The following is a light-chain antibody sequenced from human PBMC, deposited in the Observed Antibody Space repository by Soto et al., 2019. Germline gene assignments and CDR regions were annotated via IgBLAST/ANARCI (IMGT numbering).Light chain of an antibody. CDR2: EVN. J-gene: IGLJ1*01. CDR3: SSYTSRSTRV. CDR1: SSDVGDYNY. V-gene: IGLV2-14*01. Sequence: QSVVTQPASVSGSPGQSITISCTGTSSDVGDYNYVSWYQQHPGKAPKLMIYEVNNRPSGVSNRFSGSKSGNTASLTISGLQAEDEADYYCSSYTSRSTRVFGTGTKVTVL.